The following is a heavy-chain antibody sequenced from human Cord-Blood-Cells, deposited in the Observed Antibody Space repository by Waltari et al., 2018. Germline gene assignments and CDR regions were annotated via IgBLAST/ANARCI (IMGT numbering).Heavy chain of an antibody. J-gene: IGHJ4*02. V-gene: IGHV4-38-2*01. D-gene: IGHD5-12*01. CDR1: GYSISSGYY. Sequence: VQLQESGPGLVKPSETLSLTCAVSGYSISSGYYWGWIRQPPGKGLEWIGSIYHSGSTYYNPSLKSRVTISVDTSKNQFSLKLSSVTAADTAVYYCARVGYSGYWDYWGQGTLVTVSS. CDR3: ARVGYSGYWDY. CDR2: IYHSGST.